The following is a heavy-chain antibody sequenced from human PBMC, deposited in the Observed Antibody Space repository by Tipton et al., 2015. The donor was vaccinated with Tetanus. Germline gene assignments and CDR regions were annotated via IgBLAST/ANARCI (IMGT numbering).Heavy chain of an antibody. CDR3: AKGLWYSSSSYFDY. CDR2: IKYDGSEK. D-gene: IGHD6-6*01. V-gene: IGHV3-7*03. J-gene: IGHJ4*02. Sequence: SLRLSCTASGFTFSRYWMTWVRQAPGKGLEWVASIKYDGSEKYSVDSVKGRFTISRDNSKNSLYLQMNSLRAEDTAVYYCAKGLWYSSSSYFDYWGQGTLVTVSS. CDR1: GFTFSRYW.